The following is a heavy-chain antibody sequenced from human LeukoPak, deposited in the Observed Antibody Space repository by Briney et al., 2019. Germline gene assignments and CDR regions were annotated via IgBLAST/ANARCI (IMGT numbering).Heavy chain of an antibody. V-gene: IGHV1-69*05. D-gene: IGHD3-3*01. Sequence: SVKVSCKASGGTFSSYAISWVRQAPGQGLEWMGGIIPIFGTANYAQKFRGRVTITTDESPSTAYMELSSLRAEDTAVYYCARVGRFLELNAFDIWGQGTMVTVSS. CDR3: ARVGRFLELNAFDI. CDR1: GGTFSSYA. J-gene: IGHJ3*02. CDR2: IIPIFGTA.